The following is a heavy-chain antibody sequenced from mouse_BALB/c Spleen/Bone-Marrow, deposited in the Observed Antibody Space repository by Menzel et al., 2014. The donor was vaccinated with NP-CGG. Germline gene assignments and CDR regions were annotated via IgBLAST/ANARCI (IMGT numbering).Heavy chain of an antibody. J-gene: IGHJ4*01. CDR2: TNPYNDGT. Sequence: EVQLQQSGPELVKPGASVKMSCKASGYTFTSYVMHWVKQKPGQGLEWIGYTNPYNDGTKYNEKFKGKATLTSDKSSSTAYMELSSLTSEDSAVYYCARGGYGNVYYAMDYWGQGTSVTVSS. CDR3: ARGGYGNVYYAMDY. D-gene: IGHD2-10*02. CDR1: GYTFTSYV. V-gene: IGHV1-14*01.